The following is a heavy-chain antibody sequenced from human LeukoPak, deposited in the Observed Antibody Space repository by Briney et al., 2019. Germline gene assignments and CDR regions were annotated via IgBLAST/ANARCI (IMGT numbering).Heavy chain of an antibody. Sequence: ASVKVSCKSSGYTFTTYGITWVRQAPGQGLEWMGWISTDNGDTNYAQKLQGRVTITRDTSTSTVYMELSSLRSEDTAVYYCAKDITGTTLSAFDIWGQGTMVTVSS. CDR3: AKDITGTTLSAFDI. V-gene: IGHV1-18*01. J-gene: IGHJ3*02. CDR2: ISTDNGDT. D-gene: IGHD1-7*01. CDR1: GYTFTTYG.